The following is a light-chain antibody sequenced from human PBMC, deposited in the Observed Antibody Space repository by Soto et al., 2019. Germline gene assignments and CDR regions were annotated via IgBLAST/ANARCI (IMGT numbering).Light chain of an antibody. J-gene: IGKJ4*01. Sequence: IRMTQSPSSFSASTGDRVTITCLASEGISSYLAWYQQRPGKAPKLLIYAASALQSGVPSRFSGSGSGTDFTLTISCLQSEDFATYFCQQYYSYPLTFGGGTKVEIK. V-gene: IGKV1-8*01. CDR1: EGISSY. CDR2: AAS. CDR3: QQYYSYPLT.